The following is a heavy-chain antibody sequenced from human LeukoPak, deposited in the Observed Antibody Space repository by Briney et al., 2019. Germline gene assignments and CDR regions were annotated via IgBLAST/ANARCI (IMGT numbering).Heavy chain of an antibody. CDR2: IYTSGST. Sequence: PSETLSLTCTVSGGSITDYYWSWIRQPAGQGLEWIGRIYTSGSTNYNPSLKSRVTMSVDKSKNQFSLKLRSVTAADTAVYFCARDSCRSASCYNNWFDPWGQGTLVTVSS. V-gene: IGHV4-4*07. J-gene: IGHJ5*02. CDR3: ARDSCRSASCYNNWFDP. CDR1: GGSITDYY. D-gene: IGHD2-2*01.